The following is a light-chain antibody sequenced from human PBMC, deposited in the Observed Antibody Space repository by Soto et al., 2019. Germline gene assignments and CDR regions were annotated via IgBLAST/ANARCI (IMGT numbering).Light chain of an antibody. Sequence: EIVMTQSPATLSVSPGERATLSCRASQSVSSNLACYQHKPGQAPRLLIYGASTRATGIPARFIASGSGREFSLTISSMQSEDFAVYYCQQYNNWPPKQYTFGQGTKLEIK. CDR2: GAS. J-gene: IGKJ2*01. V-gene: IGKV3-15*01. CDR3: QQYNNWPPKQYT. CDR1: QSVSSN.